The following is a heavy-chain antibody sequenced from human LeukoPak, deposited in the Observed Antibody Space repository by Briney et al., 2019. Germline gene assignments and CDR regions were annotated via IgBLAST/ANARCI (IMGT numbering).Heavy chain of an antibody. D-gene: IGHD3-10*01. Sequence: GGSLRLSCAASGFTFSSFVMSWVRQAQGKGLEWVSTISGSGGSTYYADSAKGRFTISRVNSKSTLSLQMNGLRADDTTIYYCAKVTYYFGSGTYHFPDYWGQGILVTVSS. CDR1: GFTFSSFV. CDR2: ISGSGGST. J-gene: IGHJ4*02. CDR3: AKVTYYFGSGTYHFPDY. V-gene: IGHV3-23*01.